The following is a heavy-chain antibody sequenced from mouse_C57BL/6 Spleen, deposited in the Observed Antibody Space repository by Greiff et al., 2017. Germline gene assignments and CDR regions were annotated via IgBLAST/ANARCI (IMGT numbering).Heavy chain of an antibody. D-gene: IGHD4-1*01. V-gene: IGHV1-64*01. J-gene: IGHJ2*01. CDR3: ARDGTLRDFDY. CDR2: IHPNSGST. CDR1: GYTFTSYW. Sequence: QVQLQQPGAELVKPGASVKLSCKASGYTFTSYWMHWVKQRPGQGLEWIGMIHPNSGSTNYNEKFKSKATLTVDKSSSTAYMQLSSLTSEDSAVYYCARDGTLRDFDYWGQGTTLTGSS.